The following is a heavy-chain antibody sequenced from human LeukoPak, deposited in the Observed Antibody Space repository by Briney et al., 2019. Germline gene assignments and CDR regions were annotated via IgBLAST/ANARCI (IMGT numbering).Heavy chain of an antibody. V-gene: IGHV3-23*01. J-gene: IGHJ4*02. CDR3: ARGIDGALDY. D-gene: IGHD3-10*01. Sequence: GGSLRLSCAVSGFTFSGYSMIWVRQAPGKGLEWVSEINRGGVNTYYPDSVRGRFTVSRDNSKNTLFLQMTSLRAEDTAIYYCARGIDGALDYWGQGTLVTVSS. CDR2: INRGGVNT. CDR1: GFTFSGYS.